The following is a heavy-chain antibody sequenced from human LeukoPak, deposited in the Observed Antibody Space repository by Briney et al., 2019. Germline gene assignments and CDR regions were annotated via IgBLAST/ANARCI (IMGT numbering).Heavy chain of an antibody. D-gene: IGHD6-13*01. V-gene: IGHV3-23*01. J-gene: IGHJ6*02. CDR2: ISGSGGST. CDR1: GFTVSSYA. Sequence: GGSLRLSCAASGFTVSSYAMSWVRQAPGKGLEWVSAISGSGGSTYYADSVKGRFTISRDNSKNTLYLQMNSLRAEDTAVYYCAKDLGAAAGILGRFYYYGMDVWGQGTTVTVSS. CDR3: AKDLGAAAGILGRFYYYGMDV.